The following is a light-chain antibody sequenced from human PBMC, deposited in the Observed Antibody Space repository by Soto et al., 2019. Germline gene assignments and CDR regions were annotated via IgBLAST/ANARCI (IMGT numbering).Light chain of an antibody. CDR2: DAS. CDR1: QSISNY. V-gene: IGKV3-11*01. Sequence: EVVLTQSPVTLSLSPGQGAALSCMASQSISNYLAWYQQKPGQAPRLLIYDASNRATGTPARFSGSGSGTDFTLTISSLEPEDFAVYYCQQRSNWPPSITFGQGTRLEIK. CDR3: QQRSNWPPSIT. J-gene: IGKJ5*01.